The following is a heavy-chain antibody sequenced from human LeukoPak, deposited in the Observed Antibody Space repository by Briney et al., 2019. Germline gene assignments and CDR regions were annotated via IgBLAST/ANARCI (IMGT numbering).Heavy chain of an antibody. CDR2: IYTSGST. CDR3: AREATYYYDSSGYPSDYYYGMDV. D-gene: IGHD3-22*01. J-gene: IGHJ6*02. CDR1: GGSISSYY. Sequence: SETLSLTCTVSGGSISSYYWSWIRQPAGKGLEWIGRIYTSGSTNYNPSLKSRVTMSVDTSKNQLSLKLSSVTAADTAVYYCAREATYYYDSSGYPSDYYYGMDVWGQGTTVTVSS. V-gene: IGHV4-4*07.